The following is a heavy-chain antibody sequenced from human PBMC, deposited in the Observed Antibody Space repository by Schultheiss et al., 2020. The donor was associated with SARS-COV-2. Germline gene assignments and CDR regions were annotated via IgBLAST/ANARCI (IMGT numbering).Heavy chain of an antibody. CDR3: ARVSSSASYYFDY. CDR1: GGSISSYY. Sequence: SETLSLTCTVSGGSISSYYWSWIRQPPGKGLEWIGYIYYSGSTNYNPSLKSRVTISVDTSKNQFSLKLSSVTAADTAVYYCARVSSSASYYFDYWGQGTLVTVSS. CDR2: IYYSGST. D-gene: IGHD6-6*01. J-gene: IGHJ4*02. V-gene: IGHV4-59*12.